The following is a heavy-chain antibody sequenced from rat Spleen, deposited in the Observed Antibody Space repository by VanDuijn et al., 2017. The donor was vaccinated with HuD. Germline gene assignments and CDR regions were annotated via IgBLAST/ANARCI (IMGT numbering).Heavy chain of an antibody. CDR1: GFTFSNYD. Sequence: EVQLVESGGGLVQPGRSLKLSCAASGFTFSNYDMAWVRQAPTKGLEWVASISTGGGNTYYRDSVKGRFTISRDNAKSTLYLQMNSLRSEDTATYYCTRALYNSGYADYWGQGVMVTVSS. CDR2: ISTGGGNT. CDR3: TRALYNSGYADY. J-gene: IGHJ2*01. D-gene: IGHD4-3*01. V-gene: IGHV5S23*01.